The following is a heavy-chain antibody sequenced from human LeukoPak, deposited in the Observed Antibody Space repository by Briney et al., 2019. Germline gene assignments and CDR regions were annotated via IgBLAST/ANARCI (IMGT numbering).Heavy chain of an antibody. V-gene: IGHV1-46*01. CDR3: ARSDCSRSSCPFDF. Sequence: ASVKVSCKASGYTFTSYYMNWVRQAPGQGLEWLGLIHPSGGTTTYAQKFQGRVTMTRDTSTSTVYMELSSLRSEDTAVYHCARSDCSRSSCPFDFWGQGTLVTVSS. CDR2: IHPSGGTT. CDR1: GYTFTSYY. D-gene: IGHD2-2*01. J-gene: IGHJ4*02.